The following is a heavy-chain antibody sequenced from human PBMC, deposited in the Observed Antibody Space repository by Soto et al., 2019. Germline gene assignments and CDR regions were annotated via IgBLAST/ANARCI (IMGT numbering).Heavy chain of an antibody. D-gene: IGHD7-27*01. V-gene: IGHV4-31*03. Sequence: LSLTCSVSGGSISSGNYYWSWIRQHPGKGLEWIGYIYYGASTYYNPSLKSRVTISIDTSKNLFSLKLSSVTAADTAMYYCARRLGTAGSFESWGLGTLVTVSS. CDR2: IYYGAST. J-gene: IGHJ4*02. CDR1: GGSISSGNYY. CDR3: ARRLGTAGSFES.